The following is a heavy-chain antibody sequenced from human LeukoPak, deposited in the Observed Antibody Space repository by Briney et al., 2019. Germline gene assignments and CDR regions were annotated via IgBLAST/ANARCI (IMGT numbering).Heavy chain of an antibody. J-gene: IGHJ4*02. D-gene: IGHD2-15*01. CDR2: INPNSGGT. CDR1: GYTFSDYY. CDR3: AREGYCSGGACLDY. Sequence: ASVKVSCKTSGYTFSDYYIHWVRQAPGQGLEWLGWINPNSGGTNYAQNFQGRVTMTRDTSISTAYMELSRLRSDDTAVYYCAREGYCSGGACLDYWGQGTLVTVSS. V-gene: IGHV1-2*02.